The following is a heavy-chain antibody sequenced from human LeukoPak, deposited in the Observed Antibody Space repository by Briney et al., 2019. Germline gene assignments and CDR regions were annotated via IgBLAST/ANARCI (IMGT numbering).Heavy chain of an antibody. J-gene: IGHJ4*02. CDR2: IYPVDSDT. Sequence: GESLKISCKGSGYSFTSYWIGWVRQMPGQGLEWMGIIYPVDSDTRYSPSFQGQVTISADKSITTAYLQWSSLKASDTATYYCARPHVDTAMVIAYWGQGTLVTVSS. D-gene: IGHD5-18*01. CDR1: GYSFTSYW. CDR3: ARPHVDTAMVIAY. V-gene: IGHV5-51*01.